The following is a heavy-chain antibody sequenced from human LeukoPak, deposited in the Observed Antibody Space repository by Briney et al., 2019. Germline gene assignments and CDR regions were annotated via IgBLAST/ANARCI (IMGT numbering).Heavy chain of an antibody. CDR1: GGSISSYY. V-gene: IGHV4-34*01. J-gene: IGHJ4*02. CDR3: ARVGYYDSSGYGY. CDR2: INHSGST. Sequence: PSETLSLTCTVSGGSISSYYWSWIRQPPGKGLEWIGEINHSGSTNYNPSLKSRVTISVDTSKNQFSLKLSSVTAADTAVYYCARVGYYDSSGYGYWGQGTLVTVSS. D-gene: IGHD3-22*01.